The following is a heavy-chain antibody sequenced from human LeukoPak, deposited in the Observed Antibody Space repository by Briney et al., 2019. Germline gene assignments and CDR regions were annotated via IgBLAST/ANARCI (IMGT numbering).Heavy chain of an antibody. J-gene: IGHJ3*02. D-gene: IGHD3-10*01. CDR3: ARGVKGLRGAFDI. Sequence: SETLSLTCTVSGGSISSGVYYGSWIRQHPGKGLEWIGYIYYSGSTYSNPSLKSRLTMSVDISKNRFSLKLSSVTAADTAVYYCARGVKGLRGAFDIWGQGTMVTVSS. CDR1: GGSISSGVYY. CDR2: IYYSGST. V-gene: IGHV4-31*03.